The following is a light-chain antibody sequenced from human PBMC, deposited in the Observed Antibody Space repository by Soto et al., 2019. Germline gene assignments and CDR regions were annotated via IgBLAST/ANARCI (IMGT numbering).Light chain of an antibody. CDR2: LGS. Sequence: DIVMTQSPLSLPVTPGEPASISCRSSQSLLHSNGYNYLDWYLQKPGQSPQLLIYLGSNRASGVPDRFSGSVSGTDFTLKISRVEAEDVGVYYCMQALRTPYTFGQGTKLEIK. J-gene: IGKJ2*01. CDR3: MQALRTPYT. CDR1: QSLLHSNGYNY. V-gene: IGKV2-28*01.